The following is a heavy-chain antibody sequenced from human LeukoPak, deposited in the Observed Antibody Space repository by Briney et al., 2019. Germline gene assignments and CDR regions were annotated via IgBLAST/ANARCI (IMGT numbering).Heavy chain of an antibody. D-gene: IGHD4-23*01. CDR1: GFTFSNAW. V-gene: IGHV3-15*01. Sequence: GGSLRLSCAASGFTFSNAWMSWVRQAPGKGLEWVGRIKSKTDGGATDYAAPVKGRFTISRDDSKNTLYLQMNSLKTEDTAVYYCTTGADYGGNSDDYWGRGTLATVSS. CDR2: IKSKTDGGAT. CDR3: TTGADYGGNSDDY. J-gene: IGHJ4*02.